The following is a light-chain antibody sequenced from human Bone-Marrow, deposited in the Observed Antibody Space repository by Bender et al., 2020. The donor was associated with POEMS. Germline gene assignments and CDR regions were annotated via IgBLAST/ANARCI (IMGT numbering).Light chain of an antibody. CDR3: CSYAGVTTRYL. CDR2: EAT. J-gene: IGLJ1*01. V-gene: IGLV2-23*01. Sequence: QSALTQPPSVSGSPGQSITISCTGTGSDVGSYNLLSWYQQHPGKAPIVLIYEATKRPSGISDRFSASKSGNTASLTISGLQADDEADYYCCSYAGVTTRYLFGTGTKVTVL. CDR1: GSDVGSYNL.